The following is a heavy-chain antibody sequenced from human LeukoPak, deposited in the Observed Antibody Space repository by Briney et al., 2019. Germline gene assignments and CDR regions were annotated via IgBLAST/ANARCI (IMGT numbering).Heavy chain of an antibody. V-gene: IGHV3-21*01. CDR1: GFTFSNYN. D-gene: IGHD5-12*01. J-gene: IGHJ4*02. Sequence: GGSLRLSCAASGFTFSNYNMNWVRQAPGQGLEWVSFISSGGSYIYYTDPVKGRFTISRGNAKNSLFLQMNSLRAEDTAVYFCARAVVGSGYDYFDYWGQGTLVTVSS. CDR2: ISSGGSYI. CDR3: ARAVVGSGYDYFDY.